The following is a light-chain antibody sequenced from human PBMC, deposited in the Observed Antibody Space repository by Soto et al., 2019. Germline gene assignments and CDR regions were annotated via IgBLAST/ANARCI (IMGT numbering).Light chain of an antibody. Sequence: AVLTQEPSLTVSPGGTVTLTCGSSTGAVTNGHYPYWFQQKPGQAPRTLIYDTTNRHSWTPARFSGSLLGGKAALTLSGAQPEDEADYYCLLSYNGPYVFGTGTKVTVL. CDR3: LLSYNGPYV. CDR1: TGAVTNGHY. CDR2: DTT. J-gene: IGLJ1*01. V-gene: IGLV7-46*01.